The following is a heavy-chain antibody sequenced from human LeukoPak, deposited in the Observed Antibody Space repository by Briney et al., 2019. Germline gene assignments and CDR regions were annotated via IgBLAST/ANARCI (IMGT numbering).Heavy chain of an antibody. V-gene: IGHV1-2*02. CDR1: GYTFTGYY. Sequence: ASVTVSCKASGYTFTGYYMHWVRQAPGQGLEWMGWINPNSGGTNYAQKFQGRVTMTRDTSISTAYMELSRLRSDDTAVYYCARESVVVVAAMIDYFDYWGQGTLVTVSS. CDR3: ARESVVVVAAMIDYFDY. J-gene: IGHJ4*02. D-gene: IGHD2-15*01. CDR2: INPNSGGT.